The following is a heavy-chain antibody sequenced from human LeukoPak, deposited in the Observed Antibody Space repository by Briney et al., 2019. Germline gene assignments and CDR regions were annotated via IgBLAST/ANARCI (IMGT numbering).Heavy chain of an antibody. J-gene: IGHJ4*02. Sequence: GGSLRLSFAASGFTFSNAWMSWVRQAPGKGLEWVGRIKSKTDGGTTDYAAPVKGRFTISRDDSKNTLYLQMNSLKTEDTAVYYCTTDGEYCSSTSCYYDYWGQGTLVTVSS. CDR1: GFTFSNAW. CDR2: IKSKTDGGTT. D-gene: IGHD2-2*01. CDR3: TTDGEYCSSTSCYYDY. V-gene: IGHV3-15*01.